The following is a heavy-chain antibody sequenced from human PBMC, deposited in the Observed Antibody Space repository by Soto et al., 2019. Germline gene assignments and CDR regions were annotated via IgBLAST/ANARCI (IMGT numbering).Heavy chain of an antibody. CDR3: ARGGRSYAPFDY. J-gene: IGHJ4*02. D-gene: IGHD5-18*01. V-gene: IGHV5-51*01. CDR2: IYPDDSDT. CDR1: GYTFITNW. Sequence: PGESLKISCKGSGYTFITNWIGWVRQMPGKGLEWMGIIYPDDSDTRYSPSFQGQVTISADKSISTAYLQWSSLKASDTAMYYCARGGRSYAPFDYWGQGTLVTVSS.